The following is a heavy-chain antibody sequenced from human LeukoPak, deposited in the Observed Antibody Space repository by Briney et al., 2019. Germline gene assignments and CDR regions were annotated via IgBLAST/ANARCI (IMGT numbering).Heavy chain of an antibody. D-gene: IGHD3-3*01. V-gene: IGHV3-30*02. J-gene: IGHJ4*02. Sequence: PGGSLRLSCAASGFTFSSYGMHWVRQAPGKGLGWVAFIRYDGSNKYYADSVKGRFTISRDNSKNTLYLQMNSLRAEDTAVYYCAKEGTIFGVVIPSYFDYWGQGTLVTVSS. CDR2: IRYDGSNK. CDR1: GFTFSSYG. CDR3: AKEGTIFGVVIPSYFDY.